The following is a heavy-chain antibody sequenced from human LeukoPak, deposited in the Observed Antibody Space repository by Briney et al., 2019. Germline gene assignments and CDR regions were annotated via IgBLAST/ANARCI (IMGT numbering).Heavy chain of an antibody. CDR1: GFTFNTYA. V-gene: IGHV3-23*01. J-gene: IGHJ4*02. CDR3: AKDRGRTWVQVAN. CDR2: ISGSGGST. Sequence: PGGSLRLSCAASGFTFNTYAMGWVRQAPGKGLEWVSGISGSGGSTYYADSVKGRFTISRDNSKNTLYLQMNSLRVEDTAVYYCAKDRGRTWVQVANWGQGTLVTVFS. D-gene: IGHD2-15*01.